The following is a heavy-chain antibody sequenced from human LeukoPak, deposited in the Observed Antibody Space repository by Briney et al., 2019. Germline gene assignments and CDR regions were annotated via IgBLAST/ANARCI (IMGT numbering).Heavy chain of an antibody. Sequence: GGSLRLSCAASGFIFSGYAMHWVRQAPGKGLEWVAFIRYDGSNKYYADSVKGRFTISRDNSENTLHLQMNSLRAEDTAVYYCAKDHLGDYYYYIDVWGNGTTVTVSS. CDR1: GFIFSGYA. CDR3: AKDHLGDYYYYIDV. J-gene: IGHJ6*03. V-gene: IGHV3-30*02. D-gene: IGHD3-16*01. CDR2: IRYDGSNK.